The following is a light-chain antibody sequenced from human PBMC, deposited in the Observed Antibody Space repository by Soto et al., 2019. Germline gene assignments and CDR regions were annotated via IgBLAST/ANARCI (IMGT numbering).Light chain of an antibody. Sequence: DIVMTQSPLSLPVTPGEPASISCRSSQSLLNRNGKNCLDWYLQKPGQSPQLLIHMGFIRASGVPDRFSGSGSGTYFTLSISRVEAEDVGVYYCMQTLESPPTFGGGTKV. CDR1: QSLLNRNGKNC. CDR2: MGF. J-gene: IGKJ4*01. CDR3: MQTLESPPT. V-gene: IGKV2-28*01.